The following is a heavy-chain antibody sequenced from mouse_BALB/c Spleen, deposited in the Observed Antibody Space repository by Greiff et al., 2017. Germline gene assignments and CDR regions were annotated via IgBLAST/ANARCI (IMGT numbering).Heavy chain of an antibody. J-gene: IGHJ3*01. Sequence: EVQGVESGGGLVQPGGSRKLSCAASGFTFSDYGMAWVRQAPGKGPEWVAFISNLAYSIYYADTVTGRFTISRENAKNTLYLEMSSLRSEDTAMYYCARDEPGGSSGFAYWGQGTLVTVSA. CDR2: ISNLAYSI. V-gene: IGHV5-15*02. D-gene: IGHD3-1*01. CDR1: GFTFSDYG. CDR3: ARDEPGGSSGFAY.